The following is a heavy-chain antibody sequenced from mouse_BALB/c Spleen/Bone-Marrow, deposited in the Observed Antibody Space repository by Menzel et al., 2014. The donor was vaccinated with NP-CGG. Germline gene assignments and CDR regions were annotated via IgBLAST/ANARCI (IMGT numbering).Heavy chain of an antibody. Sequence: QVQLKQSGAELVRPGASVKLSCEASGYTFTSYWINWVKQRPGQGLEWIGNIYPSDSYTNYNQKFKDKATLTVDKSSSTAYMQLSSPTSEDSAVYYCTRRGTGNAMDYWGQGTSVTVSS. V-gene: IGHV1-69*02. CDR3: TRRGTGNAMDY. CDR2: IYPSDSYT. J-gene: IGHJ4*01. D-gene: IGHD3-3*01. CDR1: GYTFTSYW.